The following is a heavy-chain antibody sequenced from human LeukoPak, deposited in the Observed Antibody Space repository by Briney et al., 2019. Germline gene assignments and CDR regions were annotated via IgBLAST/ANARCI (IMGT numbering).Heavy chain of an antibody. CDR2: IYYSGST. V-gene: IGHV4-59*08. CDR3: AKGGGWDAFDI. J-gene: IGHJ3*02. Sequence: SETLSLTCTGSGGSISSYYWSWIRQPPGKGLEWIGYIYYSGSTNYNPSLKSRVTISVDTSKNQFSLKLNSVTAADTAVYYCAKGGGWDAFDIWGQGTMVTVSS. D-gene: IGHD6-19*01. CDR1: GGSISSYY.